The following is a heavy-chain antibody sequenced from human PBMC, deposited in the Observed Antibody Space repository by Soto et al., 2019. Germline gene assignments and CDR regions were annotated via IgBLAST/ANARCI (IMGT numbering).Heavy chain of an antibody. CDR1: GFTFSSYA. Sequence: PGGSLRLSCAASGFTFSSYAMHWVRQAPGKGLEWVAVISYDGSNKYYADSVKGRFTISRDNSKNTLYLQMNSLRAEDTAVYYCARGIFTIFGVATAFFDYWGQGTLVTVSS. J-gene: IGHJ4*02. V-gene: IGHV3-30-3*01. CDR3: ARGIFTIFGVATAFFDY. CDR2: ISYDGSNK. D-gene: IGHD3-3*01.